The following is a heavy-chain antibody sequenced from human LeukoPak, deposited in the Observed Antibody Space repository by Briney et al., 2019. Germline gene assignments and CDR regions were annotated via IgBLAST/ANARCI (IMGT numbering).Heavy chain of an antibody. CDR2: INHSGTT. CDR3: ARDLSTYYYDSSRRGAFDI. Sequence: SETLSLTCAVYGGSFSGYYWSWIRQPPGKGLEWIGEINHSGTTNYNPSLKSRVTMSVDTSKNQFSLKLSSVTAADTAVYYCARDLSTYYYDSSRRGAFDIWGQGTMVTVSS. D-gene: IGHD3-22*01. CDR1: GGSFSGYY. V-gene: IGHV4-34*01. J-gene: IGHJ3*02.